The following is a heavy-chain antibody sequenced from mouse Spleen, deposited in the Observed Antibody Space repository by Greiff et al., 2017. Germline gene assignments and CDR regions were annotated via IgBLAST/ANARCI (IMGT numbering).Heavy chain of an antibody. CDR1: GYTFTSYW. Sequence: QVQLKQPGAELVKPGASVKLSCKASGYTFTSYWMHWVKQRPGQGLEWIGEIDPSDSYTNYNQKFKGKATLTVDKSSSTAYMQLSSLTSEDSAVYYCARAYGNYVPMDYWGQGTSVTVSS. CDR3: ARAYGNYVPMDY. V-gene: IGHV1-69*02. J-gene: IGHJ4*01. D-gene: IGHD2-1*01. CDR2: IDPSDSYT.